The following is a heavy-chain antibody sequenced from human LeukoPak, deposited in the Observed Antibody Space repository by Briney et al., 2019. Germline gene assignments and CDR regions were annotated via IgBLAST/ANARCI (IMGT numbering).Heavy chain of an antibody. CDR3: AKASGYSSGWYWFDP. V-gene: IGHV3-23*01. D-gene: IGHD6-19*01. J-gene: IGHJ5*02. CDR1: GFTFSSYA. Sequence: PGGSLRLSCAASGFTFSSYAMSWVRQAPGKGLEWVSAISGSGGSTYYADSVEGRFTISRDNSKNTLYLQMNSLRAEDTAVYYCAKASGYSSGWYWFDPWGQGTLVTVSS. CDR2: ISGSGGST.